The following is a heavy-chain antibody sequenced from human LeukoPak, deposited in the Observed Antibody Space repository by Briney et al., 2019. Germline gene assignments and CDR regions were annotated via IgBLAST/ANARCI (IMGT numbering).Heavy chain of an antibody. CDR2: IYYSGST. J-gene: IGHJ4*02. D-gene: IGHD5-24*01. CDR1: GGSISSYY. V-gene: IGHV4-59*01. CDR3: AREDGYNLFDY. Sequence: SQTLSLTCTVSGGSISSYYWSWIRQPPGKGLEWIGYIYYSGSTNYNPSLKSRVTISVDTSKNQFSLKLSSVTAADTAVYYCAREDGYNLFDYWGQGTLVTVSS.